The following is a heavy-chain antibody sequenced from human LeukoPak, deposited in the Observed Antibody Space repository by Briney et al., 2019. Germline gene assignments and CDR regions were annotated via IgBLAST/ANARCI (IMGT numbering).Heavy chain of an antibody. D-gene: IGHD6-19*01. CDR1: GFTFSSYA. CDR2: ISGSGGST. J-gene: IGHJ4*02. V-gene: IGHV3-23*01. CDR3: AKSPTLYSSGWPDY. Sequence: GGSLRLSCAASGFTFSSYAMSWVRQAPGKGLEWVSAISGSGGSTYYADSVKGRFTISRDNSKNTLYLQMNSLRAEDTAVYYCAKSPTLYSSGWPDYWGQGTLVTVSS.